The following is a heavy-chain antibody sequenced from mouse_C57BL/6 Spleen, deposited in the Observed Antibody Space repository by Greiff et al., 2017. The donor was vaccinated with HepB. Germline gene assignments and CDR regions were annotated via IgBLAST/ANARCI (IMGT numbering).Heavy chain of an antibody. J-gene: IGHJ2*01. V-gene: IGHV1-55*01. D-gene: IGHD1-1*01. CDR2: IYPGSGST. CDR1: GYTFTSYW. Sequence: VQLQQPGAELVKPGASVKMSCKASGYTFTSYWITWVKQRPGQGLEWIGDIYPGSGSTNYNEKFKSKATLTVDTSSSTAYMQLSSLTSEDSAVYYCARCPSSYGCYFDYWGQGTTLTVSS. CDR3: ARCPSSYGCYFDY.